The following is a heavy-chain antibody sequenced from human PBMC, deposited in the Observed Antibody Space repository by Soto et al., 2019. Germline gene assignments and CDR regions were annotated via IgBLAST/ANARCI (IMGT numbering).Heavy chain of an antibody. CDR1: GFTFSSYS. CDR2: ISSSSSYI. V-gene: IGHV3-21*01. Sequence: PGGSLRLSCAASGFTFSSYSMNWVRQAPGKGLEWVSSISSSSSYIYYADSVKGRFTISRDNAKNSLYLQMNSLRAEDMAVYYCARVYALGGYGDFECFQLWGQGIRVTVSS. D-gene: IGHD4-17*01. J-gene: IGHJ1*01. CDR3: ARVYALGGYGDFECFQL.